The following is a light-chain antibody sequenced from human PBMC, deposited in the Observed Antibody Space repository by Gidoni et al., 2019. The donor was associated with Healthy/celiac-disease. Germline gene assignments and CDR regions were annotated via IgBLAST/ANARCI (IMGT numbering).Light chain of an antibody. J-gene: IGKJ1*01. CDR2: GAS. Sequence: EIVMTQSPATLSVSPGERATLSCRASQIVISNFAWYHQKPGQAPRLLIYGASTRATGIPARFSGSGSGTEFTLTISSLQSEDFAVYYCQQDNNWPRTFGQGTKVEIK. CDR3: QQDNNWPRT. V-gene: IGKV3-15*01. CDR1: QIVISN.